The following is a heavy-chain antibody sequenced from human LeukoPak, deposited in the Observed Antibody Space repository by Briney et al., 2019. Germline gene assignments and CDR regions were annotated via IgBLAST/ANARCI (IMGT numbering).Heavy chain of an antibody. CDR3: ARDNWYYYYMDV. Sequence: GASVKVSCKASGGTFSSYAIGWVRQAPGQGLEWMGWINPNSGGTNYAQKFQGRVTMTRDTSISTAYMELSRLRSDDTAVYYCARDNWYYYYMDVWGKGTTVTVSS. CDR2: INPNSGGT. V-gene: IGHV1-2*02. CDR1: GGTFSSYA. D-gene: IGHD5-24*01. J-gene: IGHJ6*03.